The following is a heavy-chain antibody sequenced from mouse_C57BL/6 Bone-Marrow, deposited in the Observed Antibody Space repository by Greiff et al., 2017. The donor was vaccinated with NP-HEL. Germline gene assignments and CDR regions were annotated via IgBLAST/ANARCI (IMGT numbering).Heavy chain of an antibody. Sequence: EVHLVESGPGLVKPSQSLSLTCSVTGYSITSGYYWNWIRQFPGNKLEWMGYISYDGSNNYNPSLKNRISITRDTSKNQFFLKLNSVTTEDTATYYCAREGPAWFAYWGQGTLVTVSA. CDR1: GYSITSGYY. V-gene: IGHV3-6*01. CDR2: ISYDGSN. J-gene: IGHJ3*01. CDR3: AREGPAWFAY.